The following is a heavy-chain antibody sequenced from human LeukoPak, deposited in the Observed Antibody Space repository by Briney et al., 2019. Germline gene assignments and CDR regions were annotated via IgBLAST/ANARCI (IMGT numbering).Heavy chain of an antibody. J-gene: IGHJ4*02. Sequence: SETLSLTCAVYGGSFSGYYWSWIRQPPGKGLEWIGEINHSGSTNYKSSLKSRVTISVDTSKNQFSLKLSSVTAADTAVYYCARGTGAGSSGPRDWRYWGQGTLVTVSS. D-gene: IGHD3-22*01. CDR1: GGSFSGYY. CDR3: ARGTGAGSSGPRDWRY. CDR2: INHSGST. V-gene: IGHV4-34*01.